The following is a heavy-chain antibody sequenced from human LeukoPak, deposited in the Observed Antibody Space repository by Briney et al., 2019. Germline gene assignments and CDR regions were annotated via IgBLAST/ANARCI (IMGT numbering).Heavy chain of an antibody. CDR3: ARAYAPGAFDI. D-gene: IGHD2-2*01. CDR2: IWYDGSNK. J-gene: IGHJ3*02. V-gene: IGHV3-33*01. Sequence: PGRSLRLSCAASGFTFSSHGMHWVRQAPGKGLEWVAVIWYDGSNKYYADSVKGRFTISRDNSKNTLYLQMNSLRAEDTAVYYCARAYAPGAFDIWGQGTMVTVSS. CDR1: GFTFSSHG.